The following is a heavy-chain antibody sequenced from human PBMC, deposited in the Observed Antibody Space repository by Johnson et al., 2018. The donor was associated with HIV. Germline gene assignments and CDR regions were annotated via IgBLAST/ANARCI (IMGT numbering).Heavy chain of an antibody. J-gene: IGHJ3*02. CDR3: VRLHSGTGAFDI. V-gene: IGHV3-64*04. CDR1: GFTFSSYA. Sequence: QVQLVESGGGLVQPGGSLRLSCAASGFTFSSYAMHWVRQAPGKGLEYVSAISGSGGSTYYADSVKGRFTISRDNAESSLHLQMNSLRADDTAVYYCVRLHSGTGAFDIWGQGTMVSVSS. D-gene: IGHD1-26*01. CDR2: ISGSGGST.